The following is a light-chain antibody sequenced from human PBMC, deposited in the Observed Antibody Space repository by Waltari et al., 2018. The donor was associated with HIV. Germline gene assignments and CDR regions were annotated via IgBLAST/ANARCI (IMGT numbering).Light chain of an antibody. J-gene: IGLJ1*01. CDR3: CSHAGSSYV. V-gene: IGLV2-11*01. CDR1: SSDVGGSNY. CDR2: DVT. Sequence: QSALTQPRSVSGSPGQSVTISCTGTSSDVGGSNYVSWYVHHPGKVPKLVIFDVTKRPSGVPDRFSGSKSGNTASLTISGLQADDEADYYCCSHAGSSYVFGTGTMVSVL.